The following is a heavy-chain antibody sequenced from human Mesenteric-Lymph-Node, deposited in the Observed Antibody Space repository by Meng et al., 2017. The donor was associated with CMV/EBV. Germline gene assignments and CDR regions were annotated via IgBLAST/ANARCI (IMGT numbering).Heavy chain of an antibody. Sequence: ASVKVSCKASGYTFTSYYMHWVRQAPGQGLEWMGIINPSGGSTSYAQKFQGRVTMTRDTSTSTVYMELSSLRSEDTAVYYCAREVVVATAAIGVFDYWGQGTLVTVSS. J-gene: IGHJ4*02. CDR1: GYTFTSYY. D-gene: IGHD2-2*01. V-gene: IGHV1-46*01. CDR3: AREVVVATAAIGVFDY. CDR2: INPSGGST.